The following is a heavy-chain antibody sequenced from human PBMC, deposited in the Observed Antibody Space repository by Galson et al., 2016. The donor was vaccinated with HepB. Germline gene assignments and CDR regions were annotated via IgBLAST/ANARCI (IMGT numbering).Heavy chain of an antibody. Sequence: SETLSLTCTVSGGSIRSYYWSWIRQPPGKGLEWIGYIYYSGSANYNPSPKSRVSISVDTSKSQFSLKLTSVTAADTAVYYCAGDGGYDWFDYWGQGTLVTISS. CDR3: AGDGGYDWFDY. V-gene: IGHV4-59*01. D-gene: IGHD5-12*01. CDR1: GGSIRSYY. J-gene: IGHJ4*02. CDR2: IYYSGSA.